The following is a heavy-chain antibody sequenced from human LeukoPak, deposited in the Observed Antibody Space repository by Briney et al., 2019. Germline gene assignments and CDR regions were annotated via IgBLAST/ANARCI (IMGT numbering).Heavy chain of an antibody. J-gene: IGHJ4*02. CDR2: INKDGSEK. V-gene: IGHV3-7*03. Sequence: GGSLRLSCVVSRLTFRGYWMRWVRQAPGKGLEWVAAINKDGSEKRYVVSVEGRFTISRDNARNSVYLQMTSLGAEDTAVYYCATYTQHFGAPGGADYWGLGTLVTVSS. D-gene: IGHD2-8*02. CDR1: RLTFRGYW. CDR3: ATYTQHFGAPGGADY.